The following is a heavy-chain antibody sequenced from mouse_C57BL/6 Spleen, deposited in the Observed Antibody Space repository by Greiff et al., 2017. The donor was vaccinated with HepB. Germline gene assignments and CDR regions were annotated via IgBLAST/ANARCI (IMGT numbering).Heavy chain of an antibody. CDR2: IWSGGST. D-gene: IGHD1-1*01. V-gene: IGHV2-2*01. J-gene: IGHJ4*01. Sequence: QVQLKESGPGLVQPSQSLSITCTVSGFSLTSYGVHWVRQSPGKGLEWLGVIWSGGSTDYNAAFISRLSIGKDNSKSQVFFKMNSLQADDTAIYYCARGPTVVGEDAMDYWGQGTSVTVSS. CDR3: ARGPTVVGEDAMDY. CDR1: GFSLTSYG.